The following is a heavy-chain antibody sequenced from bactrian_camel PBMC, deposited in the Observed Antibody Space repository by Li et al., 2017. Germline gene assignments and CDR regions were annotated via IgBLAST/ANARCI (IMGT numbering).Heavy chain of an antibody. V-gene: IGHV3S40*01. CDR2: INSSGRST. Sequence: VQLVESGGGLVQPGGSLRLSCAASGFTFSDYTMTWVRQAPGKGLEWVSDINSSGRSTNYADSVKGRFTISRDNAKNTMYLQMNSLNSEDTAMYYYASAFQAGYWGQGTQVTVS. J-gene: IGHJ6*01. CDR1: GFTFSDYT. D-gene: IGHD3*01. CDR3: ASAFQAGY.